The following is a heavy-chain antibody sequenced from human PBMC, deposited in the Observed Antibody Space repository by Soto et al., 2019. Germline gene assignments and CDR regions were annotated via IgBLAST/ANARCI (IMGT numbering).Heavy chain of an antibody. J-gene: IGHJ4*02. CDR1: GYIFTSYY. Sequence: ASVKVSCKASGYIFTSYYLHWVRQAPGQGLEWMGWINPFDGSRMFAQSFQGRVTFTRDTSTSAVYMELSGLRSDDTAVYYCSRVDPGETSPFDHWGQGTLVTVSS. D-gene: IGHD3-10*01. CDR2: INPFDGSR. V-gene: IGHV1-46*03. CDR3: SRVDPGETSPFDH.